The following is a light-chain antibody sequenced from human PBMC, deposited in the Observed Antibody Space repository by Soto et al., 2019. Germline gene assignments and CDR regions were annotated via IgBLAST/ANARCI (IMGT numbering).Light chain of an antibody. CDR2: DAS. V-gene: IGKV3-11*01. Sequence: EIVLTQSPATLSLSPGERATLSCRASQSVTSYLAWYQQKPGQAPRLLIYDASNRATGIPARFSGSGSGTDFPLTISSLEAEDLAIYYCQQRANWPPTFGQGTRLEIK. CDR3: QQRANWPPT. J-gene: IGKJ5*01. CDR1: QSVTSY.